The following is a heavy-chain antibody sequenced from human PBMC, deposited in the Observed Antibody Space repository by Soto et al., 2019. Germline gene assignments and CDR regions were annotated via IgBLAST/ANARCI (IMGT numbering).Heavy chain of an antibody. J-gene: IGHJ6*02. D-gene: IGHD3-22*01. CDR2: ISHDGRNK. CDR3: AKNDDRSFYSYYYYYGMDV. Sequence: QVQLVESGGGVVQSGRSLRLSCAASGFTFSDYGMHWVRQAPGKGLEWVAVISHDGRNKYYADSVKGRFTLSRDNSKNTLYLQMDSLRTEATAVYYCAKNDDRSFYSYYYYYGMDVWGQGTTVTVSS. CDR1: GFTFSDYG. V-gene: IGHV3-30*18.